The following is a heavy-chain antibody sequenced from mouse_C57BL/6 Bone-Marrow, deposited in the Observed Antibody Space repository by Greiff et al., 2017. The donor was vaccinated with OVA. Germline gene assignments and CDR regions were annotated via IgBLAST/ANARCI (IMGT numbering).Heavy chain of an antibody. D-gene: IGHD4-1*01. V-gene: IGHV1-26*01. CDR2: INPNNGGT. Sequence: EVQLQQSGPELVKPGASVKISCKASGYTFTDYYMNWVKQSHGKSLEWIGDINPNNGGTSYNQKFKGKATLTVDKSSSTAYMELRSLTSEDSAVYYCARKANWDTAWFAYWGQGTLVTVSA. CDR1: GYTFTDYY. J-gene: IGHJ3*01. CDR3: ARKANWDTAWFAY.